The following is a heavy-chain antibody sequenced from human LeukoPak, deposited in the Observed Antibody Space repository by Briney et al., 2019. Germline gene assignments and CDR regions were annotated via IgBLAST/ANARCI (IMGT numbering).Heavy chain of an antibody. V-gene: IGHV3-53*05. CDR2: SYTDSST. CDR1: GFTVSNYY. D-gene: IGHD3-10*01. CDR3: AKLYASGTSYNDYFDY. J-gene: IGHJ4*02. Sequence: PGGSLRLSCAASGFTVSNYYMSWVRQAPGKGLEWVSVSYTDSSTYHADSVKGRFTISRDNSRNTLYLQMNSLRPEDTAVYYCAKLYASGTSYNDYFDYWGQGTLVTVSS.